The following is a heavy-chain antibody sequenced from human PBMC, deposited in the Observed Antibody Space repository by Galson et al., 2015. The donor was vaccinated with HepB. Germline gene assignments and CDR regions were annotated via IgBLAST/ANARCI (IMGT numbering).Heavy chain of an antibody. J-gene: IGHJ6*02. Sequence: SLRLSCAASGFTISTYWMHWVRQAQGKGLVWVSRINSDASSTDYADSVRGRFTISRDNSKNTLYLQMNSLRDDDTAVYYCARDLGGVDGDGLDVWGQGSAVTVSS. CDR1: GFTISTYW. D-gene: IGHD5-24*01. CDR2: INSDASST. CDR3: ARDLGGVDGDGLDV. V-gene: IGHV3-74*01.